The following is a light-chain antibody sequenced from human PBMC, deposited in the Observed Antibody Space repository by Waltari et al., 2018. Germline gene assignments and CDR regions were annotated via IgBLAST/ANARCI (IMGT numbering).Light chain of an antibody. V-gene: IGLV2-11*01. J-gene: IGLJ3*02. CDR3: CSYAGSYTWV. CDR2: DVT. CDR1: KYDRGRYNY. Sequence: SALTQPRSVSGSPGQSVPIPCTGTKYDRGRYNYVPWYQQHPAKAPKLIILDVTKRPSGVPDRLSGSKAGNTAARTISGLRAEDEAEYYCCSYAGSYTWVFGGGTKLTVV.